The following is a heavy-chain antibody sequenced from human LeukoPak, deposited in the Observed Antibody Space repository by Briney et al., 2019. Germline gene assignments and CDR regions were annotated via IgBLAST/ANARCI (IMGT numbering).Heavy chain of an antibody. CDR1: GFSFSSYA. CDR2: ISYDGSNR. D-gene: IGHD2-2*01. J-gene: IGHJ4*02. V-gene: IGHV3-30*04. CDR3: ARGDCSSTSCYLFDY. Sequence: PGGSLRLSCAASGFSFSSYAMHWVRQAPGTGLEWVAVISYDGSNRYYADSVKGRFTISRDNSKNTLYLQMNSLRAEDTAVYYCARGDCSSTSCYLFDYWGKGTLVTVSS.